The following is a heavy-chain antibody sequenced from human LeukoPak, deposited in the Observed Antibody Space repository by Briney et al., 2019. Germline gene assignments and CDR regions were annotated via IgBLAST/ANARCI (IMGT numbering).Heavy chain of an antibody. J-gene: IGHJ4*02. CDR2: IDWDDDK. V-gene: IGHV2-70*11. CDR3: ARGGAACGSSYGPFDY. CDR1: GFSLSTSGMC. D-gene: IGHD5-18*01. Sequence: SGPTLVKPTQTLTLTCTFSGFSLSTSGMCVSWIRPPPGKALEWLARIDWDDDKYYSTSLKTRLTISKDTSKNQVVLTMTNMDPVDTATYYCARGGAACGSSYGPFDYWGQGTLVTVSS.